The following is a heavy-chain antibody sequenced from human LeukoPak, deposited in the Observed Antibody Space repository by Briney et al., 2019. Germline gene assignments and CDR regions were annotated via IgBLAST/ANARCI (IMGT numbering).Heavy chain of an antibody. J-gene: IGHJ3*02. CDR2: ISYDGSNK. CDR3: ARDRDDFWSGYYGPPDAFDI. Sequence: GGSLRLSCAASGFTFSSYWMSWVRQAPGKGLEWVAVISYDGSNKYYADSVKGRFTISRDNSKNTLYLQMNSLRAEDTAVYYCARDRDDFWSGYYGPPDAFDIWGQGTMVTVSS. D-gene: IGHD3-3*01. V-gene: IGHV3-30-3*01. CDR1: GFTFSSYW.